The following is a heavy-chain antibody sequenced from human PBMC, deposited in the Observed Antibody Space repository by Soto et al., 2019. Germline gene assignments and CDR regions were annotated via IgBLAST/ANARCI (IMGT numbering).Heavy chain of an antibody. Sequence: QVQLQESGPGLVKPSQTLSLTCNVSGGSINSGGYYWTWIRQHPERGLEWIGYIYSSGGAYYNPSLKSRVAILVDASKNLSSLKATSVTAADTALYFCAREGYSGPVRRTWFDPWGQGTLVTVSS. CDR2: IYSSGGA. CDR1: GGSINSGGYY. V-gene: IGHV4-31*02. J-gene: IGHJ5*02. D-gene: IGHD3-16*02. CDR3: AREGYSGPVRRTWFDP.